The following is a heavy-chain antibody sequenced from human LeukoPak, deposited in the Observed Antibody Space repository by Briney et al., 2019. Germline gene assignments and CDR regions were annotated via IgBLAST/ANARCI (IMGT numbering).Heavy chain of an antibody. Sequence: SETLSLTCTVSGGSISRYYWSWIRQPPGKGLEWIGYIYYSGSTNYNPSLKSRVTISVDTSKNQFSLKLSSATAADTAVYYCARGRGYCSSTSCFVDYWGQGTLVTVSS. V-gene: IGHV4-59*01. CDR3: ARGRGYCSSTSCFVDY. CDR1: GGSISRYY. J-gene: IGHJ4*02. CDR2: IYYSGST. D-gene: IGHD2-2*01.